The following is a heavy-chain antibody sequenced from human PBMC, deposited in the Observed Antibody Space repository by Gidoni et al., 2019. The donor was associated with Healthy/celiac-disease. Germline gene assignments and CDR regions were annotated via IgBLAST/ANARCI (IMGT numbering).Heavy chain of an antibody. D-gene: IGHD3-3*01. Sequence: EVQLVESGGGLVQPGRSLRLSCAASGFPFDDYAMHWVRQAPGKGLEWVSGISWNSGSIGYADSVKGRFTISRDNAKNSLYLQMNSLRAEDTALYYCAKDMTYDFWSGYHYWGQGTLVTVSS. V-gene: IGHV3-9*01. CDR1: GFPFDDYA. J-gene: IGHJ4*02. CDR3: AKDMTYDFWSGYHY. CDR2: ISWNSGSI.